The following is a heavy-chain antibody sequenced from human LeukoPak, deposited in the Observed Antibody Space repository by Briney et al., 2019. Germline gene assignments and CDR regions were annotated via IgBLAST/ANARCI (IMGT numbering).Heavy chain of an antibody. CDR2: IYSGGSP. D-gene: IGHD3-22*01. J-gene: IGHJ4*02. Sequence: GGSLRLSCAASGFTFSTNYMSWVRQAPGKGLEWDSVIYSGGSPYYADSVKGRFTISRDNSKNTLYLQMNSLRAEDTAVYYCARDLNYYDSSGYGHWGQGTLVTVSS. CDR1: GFTFSTNY. V-gene: IGHV3-53*01. CDR3: ARDLNYYDSSGYGH.